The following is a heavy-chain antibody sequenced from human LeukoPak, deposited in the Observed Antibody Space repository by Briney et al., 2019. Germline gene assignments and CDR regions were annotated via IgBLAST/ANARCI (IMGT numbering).Heavy chain of an antibody. CDR1: GYTFTSYY. D-gene: IGHD6-19*01. J-gene: IGHJ6*02. V-gene: IGHV1-46*01. CDR2: INPSGGST. CDR3: ARAVAVAGNLYYYGMDV. Sequence: GASVKVSCKASGYTFTSYYMHWVRQAPGQGLEWMGIINPSGGSTSYAQKFQCRVTMTRDTSTSTVYMELSSLRSEDTAVYYCARAVAVAGNLYYYGMDVWGQGTTVTVSS.